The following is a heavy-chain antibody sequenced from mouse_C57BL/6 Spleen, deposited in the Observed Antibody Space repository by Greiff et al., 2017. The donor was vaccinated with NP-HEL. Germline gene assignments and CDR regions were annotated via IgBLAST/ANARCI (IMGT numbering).Heavy chain of an antibody. J-gene: IGHJ3*01. CDR3: ARDDSPFAY. CDR2: ISSGGSYT. CDR1: GFTFSSYG. V-gene: IGHV5-6*01. Sequence: EVHLVESGGDLVKPGGSLKLSCAASGFTFSSYGMSWVRQTPDKRLEWVATISSGGSYTYYPDSVKGRFTISRDNAKNTLYLQMSSLKSEDTAMYYCARDDSPFAYWGQGTLVTVSA. D-gene: IGHD2-3*01.